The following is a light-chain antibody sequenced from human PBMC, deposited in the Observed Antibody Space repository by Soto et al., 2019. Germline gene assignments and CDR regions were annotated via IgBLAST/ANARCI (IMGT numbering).Light chain of an antibody. Sequence: QTVLTQPPSSSGTPGPMVTISCAGSNSNVGSNTVHWYHHLPGTAPKLLLYGNNPPPSGVPDRFSGSTTGTSASLAISGHRSEDESDYYRATWDDSLNGYVFGTGTKVTVL. J-gene: IGLJ1*01. V-gene: IGLV1-44*01. CDR3: ATWDDSLNGYV. CDR1: NSNVGSNT. CDR2: GNN.